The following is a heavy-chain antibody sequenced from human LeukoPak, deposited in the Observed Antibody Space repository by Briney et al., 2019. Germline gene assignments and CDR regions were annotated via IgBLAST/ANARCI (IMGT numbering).Heavy chain of an antibody. CDR1: GFTFSGYS. Sequence: GGSLRLSCAASGFTFSGYSMHWVRQAPGKGLEWISYITTTSSTTYYIDSVEGRLTISRDNARNSLYLQMNSLRADDTAVYYCASGPTPGVAAAADYWGQGTLVTVSS. J-gene: IGHJ4*02. D-gene: IGHD6-13*01. CDR2: ITTTSSTT. CDR3: ASGPTPGVAAAADY. V-gene: IGHV3-48*01.